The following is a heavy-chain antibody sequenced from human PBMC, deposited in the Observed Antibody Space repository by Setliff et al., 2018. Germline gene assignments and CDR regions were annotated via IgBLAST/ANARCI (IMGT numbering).Heavy chain of an antibody. V-gene: IGHV4-39*07. CDR1: GGSISSSSYY. Sequence: TLSLTCTVSGGSISSSSYYWGWIRQPPGKGLEWIGEIYHSGSTNYNPSLKGRVTISVDKSKNQFSLKLSSVTAADTAVYYCARGTPLYYYGMDVWGQGTTVTVS. J-gene: IGHJ6*02. CDR3: ARGTPLYYYGMDV. CDR2: IYHSGST.